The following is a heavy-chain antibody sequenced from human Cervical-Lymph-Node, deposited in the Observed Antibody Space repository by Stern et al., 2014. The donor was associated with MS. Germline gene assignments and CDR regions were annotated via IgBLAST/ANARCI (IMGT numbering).Heavy chain of an antibody. CDR1: GGSISSGSDY. D-gene: IGHD5-18*01. CDR3: ASGYRIFDY. J-gene: IGHJ4*02. V-gene: IGHV4-61*02. Sequence: VQLVESGPGLVKPSQTLSLTCTVSGGSISSGSDYWSWIRQPVGKGLEWIGRIHASGSAFYTPSLKSRFPISTDTSMNQFSLELNSATAADTAIYYCASGYRIFDYWGQGSLVTVSS. CDR2: IHASGSA.